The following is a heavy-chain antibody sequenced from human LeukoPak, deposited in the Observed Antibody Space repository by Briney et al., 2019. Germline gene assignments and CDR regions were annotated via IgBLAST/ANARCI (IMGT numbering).Heavy chain of an antibody. J-gene: IGHJ4*02. Sequence: PSETLSLTCAVYGGSFSGYYWSWIRQPPGKGLEWIGEINHSGSTNYNPSLKSRVTISVDTSKNQFSLKLSSVTAADTAVYYCAGGVGWLETGLANWAKETL. CDR2: INHSGST. CDR3: AGGVGWLETGLAN. V-gene: IGHV4-34*01. CDR1: GGSFSGYY. D-gene: IGHD3-10*01.